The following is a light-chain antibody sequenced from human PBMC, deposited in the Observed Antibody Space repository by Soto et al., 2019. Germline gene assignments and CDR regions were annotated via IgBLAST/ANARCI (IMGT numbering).Light chain of an antibody. V-gene: IGKV3-15*01. CDR3: QQYDKWPRT. J-gene: IGKJ1*01. CDR1: QSLTSN. Sequence: EIVMTQSPATLSVSPGERVTLSCRASQSLTSNLAWYQHKPGQSPRLLIYGASARATGIPARFSGSGSGAEYTLIISSLQSEDFAVYYCQQYDKWPRTFGQGTKVDIK. CDR2: GAS.